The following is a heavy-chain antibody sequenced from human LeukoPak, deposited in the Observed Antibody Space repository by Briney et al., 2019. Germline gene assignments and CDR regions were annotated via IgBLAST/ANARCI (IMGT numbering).Heavy chain of an antibody. CDR2: ISAYNGNT. CDR3: AREDCSGGSCYSLSLTPVFHVFDI. Sequence: ASVNVSCKASGYTFTSYGISWVRQAPGQGLEWMGWISAYNGNTNYAQKLQGRVTMTTDTSTSTAYMNLRSLRSDDTAVYYCAREDCSGGSCYSLSLTPVFHVFDIWGQGTMITVSS. CDR1: GYTFTSYG. J-gene: IGHJ3*02. D-gene: IGHD2-15*01. V-gene: IGHV1-18*01.